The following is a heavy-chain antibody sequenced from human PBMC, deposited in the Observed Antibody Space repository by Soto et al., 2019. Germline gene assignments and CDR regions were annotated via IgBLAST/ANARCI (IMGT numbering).Heavy chain of an antibody. CDR3: SRLTPMVSDYYVMDV. Sequence: PGGSLRLSCTVSGFTFGDYAMSWVRQAPGKGLEWVGFIRSKAYGGTTEYVASVKGRFTISRDDSKSIAYLQMNSLKTEDTAVYFCSRLTPMVSDYYVMDVWGQGTTVTVSS. CDR1: GFTFGDYA. D-gene: IGHD5-18*01. CDR2: IRSKAYGGTT. J-gene: IGHJ6*02. V-gene: IGHV3-49*04.